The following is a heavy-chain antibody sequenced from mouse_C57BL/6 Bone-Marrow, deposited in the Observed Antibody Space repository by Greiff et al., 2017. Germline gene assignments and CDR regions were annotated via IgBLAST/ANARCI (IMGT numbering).Heavy chain of an antibody. CDR1: GYTFTSYG. Sequence: QVQLQQSGAELARPGASVKLSCKASGYTFTSYGISWVKQRTGQGLEWIGEIYPRSGNTYYNEKFKGKATLTADKYSSTAYMELRSLTSEDAAVYFCARAGTTGVADYWGQGTTLTVSS. CDR2: IYPRSGNT. D-gene: IGHD1-1*01. CDR3: ARAGTTGVADY. J-gene: IGHJ2*01. V-gene: IGHV1-81*01.